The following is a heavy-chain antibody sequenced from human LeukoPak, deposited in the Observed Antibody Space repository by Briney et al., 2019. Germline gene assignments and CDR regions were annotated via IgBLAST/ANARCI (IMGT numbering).Heavy chain of an antibody. V-gene: IGHV3-74*01. CDR3: ASPYSGSDYGFDY. Sequence: PGGSLRLSCAASGFTFRSYWMHWVRQAPGKGLVWVSRINSDGYSTNYADSVKGRFTISRDNAKNTLYLQMNSLRVEDTAMYYCASPYSGSDYGFDYWGQGTLVTVSS. CDR1: GFTFRSYW. D-gene: IGHD1-26*01. CDR2: INSDGYST. J-gene: IGHJ4*02.